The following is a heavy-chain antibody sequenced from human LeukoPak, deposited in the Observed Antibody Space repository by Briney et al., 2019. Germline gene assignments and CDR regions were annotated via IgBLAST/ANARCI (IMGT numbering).Heavy chain of an antibody. CDR3: ASDSYSSSWYYYYGMDV. J-gene: IGHJ6*02. CDR2: IYSGGST. V-gene: IGHV3-66*01. Sequence: PGGSLRLSCAASGFTVSSNYMSWVRQAPGKGLEWVSVIYSGGSTYYADSVKGRFTISRDNSKNTLYLQMNSLRAEDTAAYYCASDSYSSSWYYYYGMDVWGQGTTVTVSS. D-gene: IGHD6-13*01. CDR1: GFTVSSNY.